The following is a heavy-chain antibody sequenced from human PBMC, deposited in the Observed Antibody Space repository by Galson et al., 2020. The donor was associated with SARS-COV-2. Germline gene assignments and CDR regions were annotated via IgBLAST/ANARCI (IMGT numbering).Heavy chain of an antibody. CDR2: IYYSGST. Sequence: SETLSLTCTVSGCSISSSSYYWGWIRQPPGKGREWIGSIYYSGSTYYNPSLKSRVTISVDTSKNQFSLKLSSVTAADTAVYYCARLLDCSGGSCPHNWFDPWGQGTLVTVSS. J-gene: IGHJ5*02. D-gene: IGHD2-15*01. CDR3: ARLLDCSGGSCPHNWFDP. CDR1: GCSISSSSYY. V-gene: IGHV4-39*01.